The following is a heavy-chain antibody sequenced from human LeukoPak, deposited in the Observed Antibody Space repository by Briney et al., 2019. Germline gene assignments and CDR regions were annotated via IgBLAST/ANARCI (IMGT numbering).Heavy chain of an antibody. D-gene: IGHD3-10*01. J-gene: IGHJ4*02. CDR1: GFTFSGYW. CDR3: ARLWGFDY. CDR2: INEDGTEK. V-gene: IGHV3-7*01. Sequence: PGGSLRLSCAASGFTFSGYWTTWVRQAPGKGLEWVARINEDGTEKYYMDSVKGRFTISRDNADNSLYLQLNSLRAEDTAVYYCARLWGFDYWGQGTLVTVSS.